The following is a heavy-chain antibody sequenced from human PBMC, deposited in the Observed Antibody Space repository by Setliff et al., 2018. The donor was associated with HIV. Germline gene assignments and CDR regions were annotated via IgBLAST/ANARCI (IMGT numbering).Heavy chain of an antibody. CDR1: GGSINSGHYY. CDR2: IYYTGST. CDR3: ARDRYAGEIDY. J-gene: IGHJ4*02. D-gene: IGHD3-10*01. V-gene: IGHV4-31*03. Sequence: SETLSLTCSVSGGSINSGHYYWSWIRHHSGKGLEWIGYIYYTGSTYFNPSLKSRLTLSIDTSKNQFSLKLSSVTAADTAVYYCARDRYAGEIDYWGQGTLVTVSS.